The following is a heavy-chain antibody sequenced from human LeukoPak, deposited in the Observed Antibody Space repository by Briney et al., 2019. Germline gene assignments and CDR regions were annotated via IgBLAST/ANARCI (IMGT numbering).Heavy chain of an antibody. Sequence: ASVKVSCKASGYTFTSYDINWVRQATGQGLEWMGWMNPNSGNTGYAQKFQGRVTMTRNTSISTAYMEPSSLRSEDTAVYYCARGRRDRIAYCSSTSCYYYYYMDVWGKGTTVTVSS. J-gene: IGHJ6*03. D-gene: IGHD2-2*01. CDR2: MNPNSGNT. CDR3: ARGRRDRIAYCSSTSCYYYYYMDV. V-gene: IGHV1-8*01. CDR1: GYTFTSYD.